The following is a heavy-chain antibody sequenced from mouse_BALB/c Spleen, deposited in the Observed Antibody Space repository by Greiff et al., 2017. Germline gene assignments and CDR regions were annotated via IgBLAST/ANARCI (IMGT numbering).Heavy chain of an antibody. D-gene: IGHD1-2*01. J-gene: IGHJ4*01. V-gene: IGHV3-2*02. CDR3: ATNEPHYYPLAMDY. CDR2: ISYSGST. CDR1: GYSITSDYA. Sequence: DVKLQESGPGLVKPSQSLSLTCTVTGYSITSDYAWNWIRQFPGNKLEWMGYISYSGSTSYNPSLKSRISITRDTSKNQFFLQLNSVTTEDTATYYCATNEPHYYPLAMDYWGQGTSVTVSS.